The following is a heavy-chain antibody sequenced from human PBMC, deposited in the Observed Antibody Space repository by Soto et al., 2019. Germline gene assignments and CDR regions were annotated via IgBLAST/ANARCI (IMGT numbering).Heavy chain of an antibody. Sequence: SETLSLTCTVSGGSISSSSYYWGWIRQPPGKGLEWIGSIYYSGSTYYNPSLKSRVTISVDTSKNQCSLKLSSVTAADTAVYYCSRRVRGQLTAGFDDWGQGTLVTVAS. CDR3: SRRVRGQLTAGFDD. V-gene: IGHV4-39*01. J-gene: IGHJ4*02. D-gene: IGHD6-6*01. CDR1: GGSISSSSYY. CDR2: IYYSGST.